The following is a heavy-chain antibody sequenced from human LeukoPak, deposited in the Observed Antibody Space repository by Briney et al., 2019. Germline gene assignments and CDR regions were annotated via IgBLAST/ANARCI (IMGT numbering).Heavy chain of an antibody. Sequence: GRSLRLSCAASGFTFSSYAMHWVRQAPGKGLEWVAVISYDGSNKYYADSVKGRFTISRDNSKNTLYLQMNSLRAEDTAVYYCARDSYSGYGLDWGQGTLVTVSS. J-gene: IGHJ4*02. V-gene: IGHV3-30-3*01. CDR3: ARDSYSGYGLD. CDR2: ISYDGSNK. D-gene: IGHD5-12*01. CDR1: GFTFSSYA.